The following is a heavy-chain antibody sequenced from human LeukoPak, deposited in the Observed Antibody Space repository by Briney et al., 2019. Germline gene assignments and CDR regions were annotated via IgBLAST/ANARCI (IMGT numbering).Heavy chain of an antibody. CDR1: GFLFSNYT. Sequence: GGSLRLSCAASGFLFSNYTMNWVRQAPGKGLEWVSSISSSNYIYYADSVKGRFTISRDNAKNSLYLQMNSLRAEDTAVYYCARDLSAGVVVAAASDYWGQGTLVTVSS. CDR2: ISSSNYI. J-gene: IGHJ4*02. V-gene: IGHV3-21*01. CDR3: ARDLSAGVVVAAASDY. D-gene: IGHD2-15*01.